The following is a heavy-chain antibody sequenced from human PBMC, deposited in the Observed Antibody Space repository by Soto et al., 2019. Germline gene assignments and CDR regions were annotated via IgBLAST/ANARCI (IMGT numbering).Heavy chain of an antibody. J-gene: IGHJ6*03. CDR2: INHSGST. D-gene: IGHD3-3*01. CDR3: ARVKKPITIFGVVYYYYYMDV. V-gene: IGHV4-34*01. Sequence: SETLSLTCAVYGGSFSGYYCSWIRQPPGKGLEWIGEINHSGSTNYNPSLKSRVTISVDTSKNQFSLKLSSVTAADTAVYYCARVKKPITIFGVVYYYYYMDVWGKGTTVTVSS. CDR1: GGSFSGYY.